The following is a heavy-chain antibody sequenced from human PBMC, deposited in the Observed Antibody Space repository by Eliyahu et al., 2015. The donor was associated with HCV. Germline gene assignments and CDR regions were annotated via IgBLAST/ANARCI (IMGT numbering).Heavy chain of an antibody. D-gene: IGHD4-17*01. J-gene: IGHJ4*02. CDR1: GGPISMASYY. CDR2: VFYPGNA. Sequence: QLQESGPGVVRPSETLSLTCTVSGGPISMASYYWSWXRQPPGKGLEWIGYVFYPGNAKYNPSLKTRVTMSIDTSKKQFSMQLTSVTPSDTAVYYCARTHHYGAGSHFDYWGRGTLVSVAS. CDR3: ARTHHYGAGSHFDY. V-gene: IGHV4-61*01.